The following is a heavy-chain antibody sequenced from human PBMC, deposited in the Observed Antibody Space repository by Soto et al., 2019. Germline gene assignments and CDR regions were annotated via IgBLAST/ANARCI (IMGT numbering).Heavy chain of an antibody. CDR3: ARDGGQNGGYV. V-gene: IGHV1-2*02. CDR2: INPTSGRT. J-gene: IGHJ4*02. D-gene: IGHD5-12*01. Sequence: SVKVSCKASGYPFTAYFMHWVRQAPGQGLEWMGWINPTSGRTKNSPKFQGRVTMTRDTSVTTFYMEVSWLTSDDTAVYYCARDGGQNGGYVWGQGTLVTVS. CDR1: GYPFTAYF.